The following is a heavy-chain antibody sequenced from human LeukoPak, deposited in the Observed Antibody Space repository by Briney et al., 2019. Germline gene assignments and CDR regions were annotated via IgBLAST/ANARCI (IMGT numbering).Heavy chain of an antibody. CDR3: ARASLYYYDSSGYQNDAFDI. CDR2: MNPNSGNT. CDR1: GYTFTSYD. Sequence: ASVTVSCKASGYTFTSYDINWVRQAAGQGVEWMGWMNPNSGNTDYAQKFQGRVTMTRNTSISTAYMELSSLRSEDTAVYYCARASLYYYDSSGYQNDAFDIWGQGTMVTVSS. J-gene: IGHJ3*02. V-gene: IGHV1-8*01. D-gene: IGHD3-22*01.